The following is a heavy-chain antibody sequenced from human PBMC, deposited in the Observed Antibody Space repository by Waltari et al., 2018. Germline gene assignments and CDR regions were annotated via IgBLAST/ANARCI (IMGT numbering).Heavy chain of an antibody. V-gene: IGHV4-39*01. J-gene: IGHJ5*02. D-gene: IGHD5-12*01. CDR1: GGSISTSSYY. CDR3: VRHWKRNGYRFDP. CDR2: SYYSRTT. Sequence: QLHLQEPRPPLVRPPETLSPTCAVPGGSISTSSYYWGWIRQSPGKGLEWSGSSYYSRTTSYNPTLERRVTISGDTAKNQFCLKLSSVTAADTAVYYWVRHWKRNGYRFDPWGQGTLVTVSS.